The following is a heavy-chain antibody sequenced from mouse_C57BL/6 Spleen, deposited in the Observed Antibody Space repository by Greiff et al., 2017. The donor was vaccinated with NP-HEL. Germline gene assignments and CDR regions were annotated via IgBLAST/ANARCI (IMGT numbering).Heavy chain of an antibody. Sequence: QVQMQQPGAELVKPGASVKLSCKASGYTFTSYWMQWVKQRPGQGLEWIGEIDPSDSYTNYNQKFKGKATLTVDTSSSTAYMQLSSLTSEDSAVYYCAGIYYDYVFAYWGQGTLVTVSA. J-gene: IGHJ3*01. CDR1: GYTFTSYW. V-gene: IGHV1-50*01. CDR3: AGIYYDYVFAY. CDR2: IDPSDSYT. D-gene: IGHD2-4*01.